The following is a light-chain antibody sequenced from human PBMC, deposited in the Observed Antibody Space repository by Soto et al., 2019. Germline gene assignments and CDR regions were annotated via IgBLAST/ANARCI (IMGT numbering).Light chain of an antibody. CDR2: EVS. CDR1: SSDVGAYKY. Sequence: QSALTQPASVSGSPGQSITISCTGTSSDVGAYKYVSWYQQHPGKATKLIIYEVSNRPSGVPNRFSASKSGNTASLTISGLQTEDEADYFCSSFSATTTTTVVFGGGTQLTVL. CDR3: SSFSATTTTTVV. V-gene: IGLV2-14*01. J-gene: IGLJ2*01.